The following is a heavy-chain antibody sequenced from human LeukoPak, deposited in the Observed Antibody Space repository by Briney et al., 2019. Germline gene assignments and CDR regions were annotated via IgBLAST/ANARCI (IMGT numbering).Heavy chain of an antibody. CDR3: AAMVRGDNFDY. CDR1: GGSISSYY. D-gene: IGHD3-10*01. CDR2: IYNSGST. Sequence: SETLSLTCTVSGGSISSYYWSWIRQPPGKGLEWIGYIYNSGSTNYNPSLKSRVTVSVDTSKKQFSLKLSSVTAADTAVYYCAAMVRGDNFDYWGQGTLVTVSS. J-gene: IGHJ4*02. V-gene: IGHV4-59*01.